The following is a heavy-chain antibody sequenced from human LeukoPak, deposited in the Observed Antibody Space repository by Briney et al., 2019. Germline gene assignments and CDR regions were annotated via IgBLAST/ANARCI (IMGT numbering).Heavy chain of an antibody. CDR3: ETQGFDGFDTLVDP. CDR2: INHSGST. J-gene: IGHJ5*02. Sequence: SETLSLTCAVYGGSFSGYYWSWIRQPPGKGLEWIGEINHSGSTNYNPSLKSRVTISVDTSKNQFSLKLSSVTAADTAVYYCETQGFDGFDTLVDPWGQGTLVTVSS. V-gene: IGHV4-34*01. CDR1: GGSFSGYY. D-gene: IGHD2-2*02.